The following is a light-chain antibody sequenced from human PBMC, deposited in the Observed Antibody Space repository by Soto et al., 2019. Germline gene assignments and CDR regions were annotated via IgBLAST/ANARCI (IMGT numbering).Light chain of an antibody. J-gene: IGLJ1*01. CDR2: GNR. CDR1: NSNLGAGYD. V-gene: IGLV1-40*01. CDR3: QSYDSTLDARYV. Sequence: QAVLTQPPSVSGAPGQRVTISCTGNNSNLGAGYDVHWYQQLPGAAPKLVIFGNRNRPSGVPERFSGSKSGTSASLAITGLQAEDEGDYYCQSYDSTLDARYVFGTGTKVTVL.